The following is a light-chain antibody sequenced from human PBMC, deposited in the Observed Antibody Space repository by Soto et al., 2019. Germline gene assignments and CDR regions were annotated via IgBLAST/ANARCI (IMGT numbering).Light chain of an antibody. V-gene: IGLV2-14*03. CDR1: STDVGDFNY. CDR2: DVT. J-gene: IGLJ2*01. CDR3: SSYSSRTTHVV. Sequence: QSALTQPASVSGSPGRSVTISCTGTSTDVGDFNYVSWYQHLPGRAPKLIIYDVTNRPSGISYRFSASKSGRTASLTTSGLQAEDEADYYCSSYSSRTTHVVFGGGTKLTVL.